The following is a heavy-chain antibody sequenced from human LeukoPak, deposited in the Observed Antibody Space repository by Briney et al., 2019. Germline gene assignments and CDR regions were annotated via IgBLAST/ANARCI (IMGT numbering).Heavy chain of an antibody. Sequence: PGGSLRLSCAASGFTFSSYWMSWIRQAPGKGLEWVANIKQDGSEKYYVDSVKGRFTISRDNAKNSLYLQMNSVRAEDTAVYYCARDSSGLLWFGELYRHAFDIWGQGTMVTVSS. CDR1: GFTFSSYW. D-gene: IGHD3-10*01. J-gene: IGHJ3*02. V-gene: IGHV3-7*01. CDR3: ARDSSGLLWFGELYRHAFDI. CDR2: IKQDGSEK.